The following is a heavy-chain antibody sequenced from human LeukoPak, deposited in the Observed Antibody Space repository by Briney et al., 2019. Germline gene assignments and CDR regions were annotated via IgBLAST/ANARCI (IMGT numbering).Heavy chain of an antibody. J-gene: IGHJ4*02. CDR3: ARESVAATFDY. CDR1: GFTFSSYA. V-gene: IGHV3-30-3*01. D-gene: IGHD6-19*01. CDR2: ISYDGSNK. Sequence: GSLRLSCAASGFTFSSYAMHWVRQAPGKGLERVAVISYDGSNKYYADSVKGRFTISRDNSKNTLYLQMNSLRAEDTAVYYCARESVAATFDYWGQGTLVTVSS.